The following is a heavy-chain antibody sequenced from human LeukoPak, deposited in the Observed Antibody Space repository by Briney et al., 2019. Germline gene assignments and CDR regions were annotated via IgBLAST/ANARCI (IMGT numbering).Heavy chain of an antibody. V-gene: IGHV3-48*03. CDR2: ISSSGSTI. J-gene: IGHJ3*02. CDR1: GFTFSSYE. Sequence: QTGGSLRLSCAASGFTFSSYEMNWVLQAPRKGLEWVSYISSSGSTIYYADSVKGRFTISRDNAKNSLYLQMNSLRAEDTAVYYCARGRIAAAGINDAFDIWGQGTMVTVSS. CDR3: ARGRIAAAGINDAFDI. D-gene: IGHD6-13*01.